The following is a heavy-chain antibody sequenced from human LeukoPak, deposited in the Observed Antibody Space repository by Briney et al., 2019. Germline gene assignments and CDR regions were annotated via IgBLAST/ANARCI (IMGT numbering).Heavy chain of an antibody. J-gene: IGHJ4*02. Sequence: SETLSLTCSVSGASISSGLYYWNWIRQPAGKGLEWIGRIFESVKTNYNPSLKSRVTISVDTSKNQFSLKARSVTAIDTAVYFCASSSWLRDANFDNWGQGTLVTVSS. CDR2: IFESVKT. CDR3: ASSSWLRDANFDN. CDR1: GASISSGLYY. V-gene: IGHV4-61*02. D-gene: IGHD6-13*01.